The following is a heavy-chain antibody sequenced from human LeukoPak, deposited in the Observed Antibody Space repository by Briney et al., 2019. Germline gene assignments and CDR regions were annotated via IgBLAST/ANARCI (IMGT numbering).Heavy chain of an antibody. V-gene: IGHV4-39*01. CDR3: ARLPERSDLLPSYANSFDC. D-gene: IGHD3-9*01. J-gene: IGHJ4*02. Sequence: SETLSLPCTVSGGFLSNRNYYWAWIRQPPGRGLEWIGNIYYSGSTYYNASLNSRISMSIDTSKNQFSLRLSSVTAADTAVFFCARLPERSDLLPSYANSFDCWGQGTLVTVSS. CDR2: IYYSGST. CDR1: GGFLSNRNYY.